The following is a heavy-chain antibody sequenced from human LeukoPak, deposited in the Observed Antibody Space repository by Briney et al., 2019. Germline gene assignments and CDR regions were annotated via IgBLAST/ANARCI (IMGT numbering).Heavy chain of an antibody. CDR1: GFTFSSYA. D-gene: IGHD1-1*01. CDR3: ARDGYNWNDVDAFDI. V-gene: IGHV3-23*01. J-gene: IGHJ3*02. Sequence: GGSLRLSCAPSGFTFSSYAMSWVRQAPGKGLEWVASLSGSGGDTFYADSVKGRFTISRDNAKNSLYLQMNSLRAEDTAVYYCARDGYNWNDVDAFDIWGQGTMVTVSS. CDR2: LSGSGGDT.